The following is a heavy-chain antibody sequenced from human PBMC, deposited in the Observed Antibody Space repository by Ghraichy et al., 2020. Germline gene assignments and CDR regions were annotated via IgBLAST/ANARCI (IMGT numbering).Heavy chain of an antibody. CDR2: IKRDGTEK. V-gene: IGHV3-7*01. Sequence: GGSLRLTCRASGFTFSSYWMSWVRQAPGKGLEWVANIKRDGTEKFYVDSVKGRFSLSRDNAKNALYLQMNSLRAEDTAVYYCASRDYHDSSDDCVVTFYFAAPRSIFVFSSASASTRTLGRIVSWG. CDR3: ASRDYHDSSDDCVVTFYFAAPRSIFVFSSASASTRTLGRIVS. CDR1: GFTFSSYW. J-gene: IGHJ5*01. D-gene: IGHD3-22*01.